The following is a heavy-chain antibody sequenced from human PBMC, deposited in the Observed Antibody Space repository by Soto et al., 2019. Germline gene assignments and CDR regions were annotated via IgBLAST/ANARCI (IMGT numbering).Heavy chain of an antibody. J-gene: IGHJ4*02. D-gene: IGHD3-16*01. CDR1: GFSLSTSGVG. CDR3: AHSALHMITFGGVGVTGYDY. Sequence: QITLKESGPTLVKPTQTLTLTCTFSGFSLSTSGVGVGWIRQPPGKALEWLALIYWDDDKRYSPSLKSRLTITQDTSKNPVVLTMTNMDPVDTATYYCAHSALHMITFGGVGVTGYDYWGQGTLVTVSS. V-gene: IGHV2-5*02. CDR2: IYWDDDK.